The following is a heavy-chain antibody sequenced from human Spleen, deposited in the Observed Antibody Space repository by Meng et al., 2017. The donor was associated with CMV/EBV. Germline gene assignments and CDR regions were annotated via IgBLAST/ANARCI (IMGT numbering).Heavy chain of an antibody. CDR2: IYSGGSST. J-gene: IGHJ6*02. Sequence: GESLKISCAASGFTFSSYAMSWVRQSPGKGLEWVSVIYSGGSSTYYGDSVKGRFTISRDNSKNTLYLQMNSLRAEDTAVYYCAKDSSYDFWSVSPDVWGQGTTVTVSS. V-gene: IGHV3-23*03. D-gene: IGHD3-3*01. CDR1: GFTFSSYA. CDR3: AKDSSYDFWSVSPDV.